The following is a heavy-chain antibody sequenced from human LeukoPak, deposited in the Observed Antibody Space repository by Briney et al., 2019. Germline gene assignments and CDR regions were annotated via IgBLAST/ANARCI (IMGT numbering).Heavy chain of an antibody. CDR2: INPNSGGA. Sequence: ASVKVSCTASGYSFIGYYIHWVRQAPGQGLEWMGCINPNSGGANYAQKFQGRVTMTRDTSIRTVHMELSRLKSDDTAVYYCAKSTNWGSMYDGFDIWGQGTMVTVAS. CDR1: GYSFIGYY. CDR3: AKSTNWGSMYDGFDI. V-gene: IGHV1-2*02. D-gene: IGHD7-27*01. J-gene: IGHJ3*02.